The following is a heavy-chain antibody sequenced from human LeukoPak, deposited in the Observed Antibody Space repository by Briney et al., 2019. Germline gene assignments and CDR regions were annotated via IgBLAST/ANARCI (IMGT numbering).Heavy chain of an antibody. V-gene: IGHV1-18*01. D-gene: IGHD3-16*02. Sequence: ASVKVSCKASGYTFTDNGISWVRQAPGEGLEWMGWISANRGKTNYAQRFQGRVTMTRDTSSSTVYMELRSLRSDDTAVYYCARDKNYRFDYWGQGTLVSVTS. J-gene: IGHJ4*02. CDR2: ISANRGKT. CDR3: ARDKNYRFDY. CDR1: GYTFTDNG.